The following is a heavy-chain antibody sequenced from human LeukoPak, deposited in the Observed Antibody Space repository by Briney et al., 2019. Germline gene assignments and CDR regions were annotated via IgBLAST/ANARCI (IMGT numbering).Heavy chain of an antibody. D-gene: IGHD6-25*01. V-gene: IGHV3-66*01. CDR3: ARSGYSSGSGFDY. J-gene: IGHJ4*02. CDR2: IYSGETT. Sequence: GGSLRLSCAASGFTVSSNYMSWVRQAPGKGLEWVSVIYSGETTYYADSVKGRFTISRDNSKNTLFLQMNSPRAEDTAVYYCARSGYSSGSGFDYWGQGTLVSVSS. CDR1: GFTVSSNY.